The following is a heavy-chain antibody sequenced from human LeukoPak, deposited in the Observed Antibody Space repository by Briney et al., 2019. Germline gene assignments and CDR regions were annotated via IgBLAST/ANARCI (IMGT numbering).Heavy chain of an antibody. V-gene: IGHV1-2*02. CDR3: ARGGDYGDYPYYFDY. Sequence: ASVKVSCKASGYTFTGYYMHWVRQAPGQGLEWMGWTNPNSGGTNYAQKFQGRVTMTRDTSVSTAYMELSRLRSDDTAVYYCARGGDYGDYPYYFDYWGQGTLVTVSS. D-gene: IGHD4-17*01. CDR2: TNPNSGGT. CDR1: GYTFTGYY. J-gene: IGHJ4*02.